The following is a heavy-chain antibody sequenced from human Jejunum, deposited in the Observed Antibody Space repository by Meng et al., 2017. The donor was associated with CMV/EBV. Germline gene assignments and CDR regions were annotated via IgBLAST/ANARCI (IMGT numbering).Heavy chain of an antibody. Sequence: SMNWAGQTPGKGLGWLASISSSGSKIFYADSVKGRFTISRDNAKHSLSLQMSSLRAEDTAVYYCTRDEGGYCTFIGCYKGMDVWGQGTTVTVSS. CDR2: ISSSGSKI. D-gene: IGHD2-8*01. J-gene: IGHJ6*02. CDR3: TRDEGGYCTFIGCYKGMDV. V-gene: IGHV3-21*01. CDR1: S.